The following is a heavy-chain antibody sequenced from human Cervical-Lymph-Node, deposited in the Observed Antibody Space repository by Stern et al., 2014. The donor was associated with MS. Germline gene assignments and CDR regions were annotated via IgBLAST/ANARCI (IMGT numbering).Heavy chain of an antibody. Sequence: VQLVESGGGVVQPGRSLRLSWAASGFTFRSHGMHWVRQAPGQGLEWVAVIWHDGSIKLYDDSVKGRFTISRDNSKNTQYLQMNSLRAEDTAVYFCARDHGFWGGYPPLDLWGQGTLVTVSS. J-gene: IGHJ4*02. D-gene: IGHD3-3*01. CDR1: GFTFRSHG. V-gene: IGHV3-33*01. CDR3: ARDHGFWGGYPPLDL. CDR2: IWHDGSIK.